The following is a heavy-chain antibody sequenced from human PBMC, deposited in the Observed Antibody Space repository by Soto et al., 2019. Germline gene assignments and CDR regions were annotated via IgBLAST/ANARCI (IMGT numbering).Heavy chain of an antibody. CDR3: ARDSSGWYRGAYFDY. Sequence: LRLSCAASGFTFSSYGMHWVRQAPGKGLEWVAVIWYDGSNKYYADSVKGRFTISRDNSKNTLYLQMNSLRAEDTAVYYCARDSSGWYRGAYFDYWGQGTLVTVSS. D-gene: IGHD6-19*01. CDR2: IWYDGSNK. V-gene: IGHV3-33*01. J-gene: IGHJ4*02. CDR1: GFTFSSYG.